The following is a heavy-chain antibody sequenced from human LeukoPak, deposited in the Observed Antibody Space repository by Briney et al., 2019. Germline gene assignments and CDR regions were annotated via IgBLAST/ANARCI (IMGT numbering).Heavy chain of an antibody. J-gene: IGHJ6*03. CDR2: IYSGGST. V-gene: IGHV3-53*01. D-gene: IGHD1-1*01. CDR3: ARGGTTGTTHYYYSYMDV. Sequence: GGSLRLSCAASGFTVSSSYMSWVRQAPGKGLEWVSVIYSGGSTYYADSVKGRFTISRDNSKNTLYLQMNSLRADDTAVYYCARGGTTGTTHYYYSYMDVWGKGTTVTVSS. CDR1: GFTVSSSY.